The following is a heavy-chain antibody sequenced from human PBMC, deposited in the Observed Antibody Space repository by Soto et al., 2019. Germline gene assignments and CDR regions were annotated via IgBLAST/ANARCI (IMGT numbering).Heavy chain of an antibody. CDR2: MSPNTGAT. Sequence: QVQLVQSGAEVKKPGASVKVSCKASGYSFTNYDLNWVRQATGKGPEWVGWMSPNTGATGYGQKFQGRVTXNXNNXIRTAYMELSNLTSDDTAVYYCARDYGGNSGWFDPWGQGTLVTVSS. CDR3: ARDYGGNSGWFDP. D-gene: IGHD2-21*01. J-gene: IGHJ5*02. CDR1: GYSFTNYD. V-gene: IGHV1-8*01.